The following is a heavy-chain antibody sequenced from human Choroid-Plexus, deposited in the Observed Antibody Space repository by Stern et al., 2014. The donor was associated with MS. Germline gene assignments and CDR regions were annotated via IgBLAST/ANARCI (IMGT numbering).Heavy chain of an antibody. CDR3: VRERCINTRCYGGRFGYYYYGMDV. D-gene: IGHD2-2*01. CDR1: GGSFSGYY. J-gene: IGHJ6*02. V-gene: IGHV4-34*01. Sequence: QVQLQQWGAGLLKPSETLSLTCAVYGGSFSGYYWSWLRQSPGKGLELIGEIARGGDPNHNASLKSRITISVDRSKNHLSWNLSAVTAADTAIYYCVRERCINTRCYGGRFGYYYYGMDVWGQGTTVTVSS. CDR2: IARGGDP.